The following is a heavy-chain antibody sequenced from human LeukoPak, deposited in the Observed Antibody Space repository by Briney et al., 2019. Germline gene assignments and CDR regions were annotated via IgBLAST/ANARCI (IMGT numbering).Heavy chain of an antibody. CDR3: ARGDARGYSYGHFHFDH. J-gene: IGHJ4*01. D-gene: IGHD5-18*01. CDR2: IYYSGST. CDR1: GGSISNYY. Sequence: MPSETLSLTCTVSGGSISNYYWSWIRQPPGKGLEWIGYIYYSGSTNYNPSLKSRVTVSVDTSKNQFSLKLSSVTAADTAVYYCARGDARGYSYGHFHFDHWGHGTLVTVSS. V-gene: IGHV4-59*01.